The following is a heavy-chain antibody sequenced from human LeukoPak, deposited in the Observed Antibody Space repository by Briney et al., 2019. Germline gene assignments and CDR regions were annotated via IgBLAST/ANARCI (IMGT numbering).Heavy chain of an antibody. CDR3: ARLRVSRSVWFDP. Sequence: ASVKVSCKASGYTFTGYYMHWVRQAPGQGLEWMGWINPNSGGTNYAQKFQGRVTMTRDTSISTAYMELSRLRSDDTAVYYCARLRVSRSVWFDPWGQGTLVTVSS. V-gene: IGHV1-2*02. CDR2: INPNSGGT. CDR1: GYTFTGYY. J-gene: IGHJ5*02. D-gene: IGHD6-6*01.